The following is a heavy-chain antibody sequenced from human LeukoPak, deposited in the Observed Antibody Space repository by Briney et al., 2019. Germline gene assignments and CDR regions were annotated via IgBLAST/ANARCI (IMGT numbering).Heavy chain of an antibody. V-gene: IGHV3-11*01. Sequence: PGGSLRLSCAASGFTFTDYHMSWIRQAPGKGLEWVSHISSSGSTTYYADSVKGRSTISRDNAKNSLYLQTNSLRAEDTAVYYCVRDDYGSGTYYYWGQGTLVTVSS. CDR1: GFTFTDYH. CDR2: ISSSGSTT. D-gene: IGHD3-10*01. J-gene: IGHJ4*02. CDR3: VRDDYGSGTYYY.